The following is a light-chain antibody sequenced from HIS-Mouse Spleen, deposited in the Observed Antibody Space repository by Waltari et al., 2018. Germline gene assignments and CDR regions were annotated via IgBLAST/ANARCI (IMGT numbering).Light chain of an antibody. CDR2: AAS. CDR1: QGISSY. J-gene: IGKJ4*01. CDR3: QQYYSYPLT. V-gene: IGKV1-8*01. Sequence: AIRLTQSPPSLSASTGHRVSITCRASQGISSYLAWYQQKPGKAPKLLIYAASTVQSGVPSRFSGSGSETDFTLTISCLQSEDFATYYCQQYYSYPLTFGGGTKVEIK.